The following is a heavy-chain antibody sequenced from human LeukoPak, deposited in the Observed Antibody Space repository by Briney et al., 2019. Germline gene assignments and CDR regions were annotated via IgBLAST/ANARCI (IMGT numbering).Heavy chain of an antibody. CDR3: AREYSSSWSYNTFDY. J-gene: IGHJ4*02. V-gene: IGHV3-30*04. Sequence: GGSLRLSCAASGFTFSSYATHWVRQAPGKGLEWVAVISYDGSNKYYADSVKGRFTISRDNSKNTLYLQMNSLRAEDTAVYYCAREYSSSWSYNTFDYWGQGTLVTVSS. D-gene: IGHD6-13*01. CDR1: GFTFSSYA. CDR2: ISYDGSNK.